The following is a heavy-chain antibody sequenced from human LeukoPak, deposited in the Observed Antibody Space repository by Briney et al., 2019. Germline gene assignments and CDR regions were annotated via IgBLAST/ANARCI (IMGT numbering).Heavy chain of an antibody. J-gene: IGHJ5*02. CDR3: ARGNVLLWFGELLYNWFDP. D-gene: IGHD3-10*01. Sequence: GSVKLSCKASGYTFISYAMNWVRQAPGQGLEWMGWINTNTGNPTYAQGFTGRFVFSLDTSVSTAYLQISSLKAEDTAVYYCARGNVLLWFGELLYNWFDPWGQGTLVTVCS. CDR1: GYTFISYA. V-gene: IGHV7-4-1*02. CDR2: INTNTGNP.